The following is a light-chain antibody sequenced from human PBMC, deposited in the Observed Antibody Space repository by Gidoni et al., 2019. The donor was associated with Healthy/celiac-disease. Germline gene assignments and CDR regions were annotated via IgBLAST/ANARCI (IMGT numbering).Light chain of an antibody. CDR1: QGISSW. CDR3: QKANSFPYT. CDR2: GAS. J-gene: IGKJ2*01. V-gene: IGKV1-12*01. Sequence: TITCRASQGISSWLAWYQQQPGKAPKLLSYGASSLQRGVPSRFSGSGSGTDFTLTISSLQHEDFATYYCQKANSFPYTFGQGTKLEIK.